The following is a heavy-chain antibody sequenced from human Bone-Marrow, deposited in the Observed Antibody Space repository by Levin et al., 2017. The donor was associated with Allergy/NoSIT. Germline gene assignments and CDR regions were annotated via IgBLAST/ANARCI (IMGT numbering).Heavy chain of an antibody. V-gene: IGHV2-5*02. D-gene: IGHD3-3*01. CDR1: GFALGTSGSG. J-gene: IGHJ5*02. CDR3: ARLGTSWIFGIVTDSGWFDR. Sequence: SGPTLVKPTQTLTLTCGVSGFALGTSGSGMAWIRQPPGKALEWLALIYWDDDKRYSPSLQSRLSIIKDTSENQVVLTMTDMQPVVTATYYCARLGTSWIFGIVTDSGWFDRWGQGTLVTVSS. CDR2: IYWDDDK.